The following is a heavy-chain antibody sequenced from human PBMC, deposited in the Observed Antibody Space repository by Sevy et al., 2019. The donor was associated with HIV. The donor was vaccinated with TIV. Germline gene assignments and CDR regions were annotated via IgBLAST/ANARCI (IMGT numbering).Heavy chain of an antibody. CDR1: GFTFSSYS. CDR3: ARDHHCSSTSCYTDYYYGMDV. V-gene: IGHV3-21*01. D-gene: IGHD2-2*02. Sequence: GGSLRLSCAASGFTFSSYSMNWVRQAPGKGLEWVSSISSSSSYIYYADSVKGRFTISRDNAKNSLYLQMNSLRAEDTAGYYCARDHHCSSTSCYTDYYYGMDVWGQGTTVTVSS. CDR2: ISSSSSYI. J-gene: IGHJ6*02.